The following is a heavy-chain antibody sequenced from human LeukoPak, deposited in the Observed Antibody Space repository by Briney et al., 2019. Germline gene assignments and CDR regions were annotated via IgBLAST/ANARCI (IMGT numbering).Heavy chain of an antibody. CDR3: AREDYGEGHPIDY. Sequence: EGSLRLSCAASGFTFSSYAMHWVRQAPGKGLEWVAVISYDGSNKYYADSVKGRFTISRDNSKNTLYLQMNSLRAEDTAVYYCAREDYGEGHPIDYWGQGTLVTVSS. J-gene: IGHJ4*02. CDR2: ISYDGSNK. CDR1: GFTFSSYA. D-gene: IGHD4-17*01. V-gene: IGHV3-30-3*01.